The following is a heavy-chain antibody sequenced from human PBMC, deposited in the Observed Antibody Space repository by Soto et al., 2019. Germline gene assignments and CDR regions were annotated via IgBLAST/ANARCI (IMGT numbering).Heavy chain of an antibody. D-gene: IGHD5-18*01. V-gene: IGHV4-34*01. CDR3: ARGRGYRPVDY. J-gene: IGHJ4*02. CDR1: GGSFSGYY. Sequence: SETLSLTCAVYGGSFSGYYWSWIRQPPGKGLEWIGEINHSGSTNYNPSLKSRVTISVDTSKNQFSLKLSSVTAADTAVYYCARGRGYRPVDYWGQGTLVTSPQ. CDR2: INHSGST.